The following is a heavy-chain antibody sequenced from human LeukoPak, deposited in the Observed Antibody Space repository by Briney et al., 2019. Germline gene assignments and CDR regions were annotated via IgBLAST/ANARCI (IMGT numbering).Heavy chain of an antibody. CDR3: AKGGGDNAIGDY. V-gene: IGHV3-30*02. J-gene: IGHJ4*02. CDR1: GFTFSSYG. CDR2: IRYDGSNK. D-gene: IGHD2-21*02. Sequence: PGGSLRLSCAASGFTFSSYGMHWVRQAPGKGLEWVAFIRYDGSNKYYADSVKGRFTISRDNSKNTLYLQMNSLRAEDTAVYYCAKGGGDNAIGDYWGQGTLVTVSS.